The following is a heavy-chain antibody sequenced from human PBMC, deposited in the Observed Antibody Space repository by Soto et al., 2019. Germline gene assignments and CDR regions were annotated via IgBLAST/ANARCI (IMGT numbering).Heavy chain of an antibody. CDR2: IYYGGST. CDR3: ARVMDRVDYGDCLFDY. V-gene: IGHV4-30-4*01. CDR1: GGSISSGDYY. J-gene: IGHJ4*02. Sequence: PSETLSLTCTVSGGSISSGDYYWSWIRQPPGKGLEWIGFIYYGGSTYYNPSLKSRVTISVDTSKNQFSLKLSSVTAADTAVYYCARVMDRVDYGDCLFDYWGQGTLVTVSS. D-gene: IGHD4-17*01.